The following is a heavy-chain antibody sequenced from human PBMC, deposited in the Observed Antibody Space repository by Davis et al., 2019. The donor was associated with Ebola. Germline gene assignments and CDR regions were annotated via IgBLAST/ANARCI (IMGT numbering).Heavy chain of an antibody. CDR2: IYYSGST. J-gene: IGHJ4*02. V-gene: IGHV4-59*08. CDR1: GFTFSSYG. CDR3: ARRFDY. Sequence: ESLKISCAASGFTFSSYGMHWVRQPPGKGLEWIGHIYYSGSTYYNPSLKSRVTISVDTSKNQFSLKLSSVTAADTAVYYCARRFDYWGQGTLVTVSS.